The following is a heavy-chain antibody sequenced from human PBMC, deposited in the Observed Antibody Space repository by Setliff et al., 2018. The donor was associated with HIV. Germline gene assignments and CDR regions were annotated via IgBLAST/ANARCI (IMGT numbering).Heavy chain of an antibody. Sequence: GASVKVSCKASGYTFTNYYIHWVRQAPGQGLEWMGMINPSGGSASYAQKFQGRVTMSRDTSTSTVYMELSSLRSEDTAVYYCARCGAGEWHLYMDVWGKGTAVTVSS. CDR3: ARCGAGEWHLYMDV. J-gene: IGHJ6*03. V-gene: IGHV1-46*01. CDR2: INPSGGSA. D-gene: IGHD3-16*01. CDR1: GYTFTNYY.